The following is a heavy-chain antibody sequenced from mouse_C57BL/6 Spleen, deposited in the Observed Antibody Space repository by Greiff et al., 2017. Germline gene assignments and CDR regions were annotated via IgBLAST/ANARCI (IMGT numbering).Heavy chain of an antibody. CDR1: GYTFTGYD. D-gene: IGHD1-1*01. Sequence: QVQLQQSGPELVKPGASVKFSCKASGYTFTGYDINWVKQRPGQGLEWIGGIYPRDGSTKYNEKFKGKATLTVDTSSSTAYMELNSLTSEDSAVYFCARHIATKGYFDYWGQGTTLTVSS. CDR2: IYPRDGST. V-gene: IGHV1-85*01. J-gene: IGHJ2*01. CDR3: ARHIATKGYFDY.